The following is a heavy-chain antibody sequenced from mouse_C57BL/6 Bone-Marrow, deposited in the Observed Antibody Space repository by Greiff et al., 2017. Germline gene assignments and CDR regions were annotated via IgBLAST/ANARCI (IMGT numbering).Heavy chain of an antibody. D-gene: IGHD1-1*01. J-gene: IGHJ2*01. V-gene: IGHV1-81*01. Sequence: VQLVESGAELARPGASVKLSCTASGYTFTSYGISWVKQRTGQGLEWIGEIYPRSGNTYYNEKFKGKATLTADKSSSTAYMELRSLTSEDSAVYFVARFHYYYGSSYDEYWGQGTTLTVSS. CDR1: GYTFTSYG. CDR2: IYPRSGNT. CDR3: ARFHYYYGSSYDEY.